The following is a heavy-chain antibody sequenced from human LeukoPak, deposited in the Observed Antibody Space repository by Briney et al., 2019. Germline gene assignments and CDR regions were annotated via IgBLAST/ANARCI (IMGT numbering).Heavy chain of an antibody. J-gene: IGHJ4*02. CDR3: ATTFATDYYDSSGYSD. CDR2: INPNSGGT. D-gene: IGHD3-22*01. CDR1: GYTFTGYY. V-gene: IGHV1-2*02. Sequence: ASVKVSCKASGYTFTGYYMHWVRQAPGQGLEWMAWINPNSGGTNYAQKFQGRVTMTRDTSISTAYMELSRLRSDDTAVYYCATTFATDYYDSSGYSDWGQGTLVTVSS.